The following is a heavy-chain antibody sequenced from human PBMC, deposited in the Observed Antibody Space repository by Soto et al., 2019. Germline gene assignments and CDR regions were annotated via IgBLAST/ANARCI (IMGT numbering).Heavy chain of an antibody. V-gene: IGHV4-31*03. CDR2: ICYSGST. Sequence: SETLSLTCTVSGGSISSGGYYWSWIRQHPGKGLEWIGYICYSGSTYYNPSLKSRVTISVDTSKNQFSLKLSSVTAADTAVYYCARKFGYYDSSGYYHAFDIWGQGTMVTVS. CDR3: ARKFGYYDSSGYYHAFDI. CDR1: GGSISSGGYY. D-gene: IGHD3-22*01. J-gene: IGHJ3*02.